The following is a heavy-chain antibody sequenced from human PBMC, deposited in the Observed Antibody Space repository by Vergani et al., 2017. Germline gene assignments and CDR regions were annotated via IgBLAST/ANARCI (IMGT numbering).Heavy chain of an antibody. D-gene: IGHD1-26*01. V-gene: IGHV4-59*01. Sequence: QVQLQESGPGLVKPSETLSLTCTVSGGSISSYYWSWIRQPPGKGLEWIGYIYYSGSTNYNPSLKSRVTISVDTSKNQFSLKLSSVTAADTAVYYCARGKRRGSYGYYFDYWGQGTLVTVSS. CDR3: ARGKRRGSYGYYFDY. CDR1: GGSISSYY. CDR2: IYYSGST. J-gene: IGHJ4*02.